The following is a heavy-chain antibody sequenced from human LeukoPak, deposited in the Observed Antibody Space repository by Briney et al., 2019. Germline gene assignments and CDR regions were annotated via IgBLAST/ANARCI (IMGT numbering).Heavy chain of an antibody. CDR1: GGTFSNYA. J-gene: IGHJ3*02. Sequence: GASVKVSCKASGGTFSNYAISWVRQAPGQGLEWMGWISAYNGNTNYAQKLQGRVTMTTDTSTSTAYMELRSLRSDDTAVYYCATILGRKAAFDIWGQGTMVTVSS. V-gene: IGHV1-18*01. CDR3: ATILGRKAAFDI. D-gene: IGHD2/OR15-2a*01. CDR2: ISAYNGNT.